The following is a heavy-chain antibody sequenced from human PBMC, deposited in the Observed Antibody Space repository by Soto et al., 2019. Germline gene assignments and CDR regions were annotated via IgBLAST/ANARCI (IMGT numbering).Heavy chain of an antibody. CDR1: GFTFSSYP. CDR3: AKVADYNFWSGYLY. Sequence: GGSLRLSCAASGFTFSSYPMSWVRQAPGKGLEWVSSTSVSGSSTYYADSVKGRFTISRDNSKNTLYLQMNSLRAEDTAVYYCAKVADYNFWSGYLYWGQGTLVTVSS. J-gene: IGHJ4*02. CDR2: TSVSGSST. D-gene: IGHD3-3*01. V-gene: IGHV3-23*01.